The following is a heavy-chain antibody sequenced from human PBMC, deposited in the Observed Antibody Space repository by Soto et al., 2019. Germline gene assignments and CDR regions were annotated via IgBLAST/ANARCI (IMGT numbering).Heavy chain of an antibody. D-gene: IGHD2-8*02. CDR2: ISRDGGTK. CDR3: TGEVASGY. V-gene: IGHV3-30*03. J-gene: IGHJ4*02. Sequence: QVQLVESGGGVVQPGRSLRLSCAVSGFTVSTYGMHWVRQAPGKGLEWVAVISRDGGTKYYADSVKGRFTISRDNSRNTLFLEMNSLGGDDRAVYYCTGEVASGYWGQGTLVTVSS. CDR1: GFTVSTYG.